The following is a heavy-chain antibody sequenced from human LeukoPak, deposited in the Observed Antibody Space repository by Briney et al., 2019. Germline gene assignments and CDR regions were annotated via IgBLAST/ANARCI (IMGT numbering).Heavy chain of an antibody. CDR2: IYHSGST. CDR3: ATGYSSTWYYFDY. D-gene: IGHD6-13*01. J-gene: IGHJ4*02. CDR1: GDSISSYY. V-gene: IGHV4-59*01. Sequence: PSETLSLTCTVSGDSISSYYWRWIRQPPGKGLEWIGYIYHSGSTNYNPSLKSRVTISADTSKDQFSPKLASVTAADTAVYYCATGYSSTWYYFDYWDQGTLVTVSS.